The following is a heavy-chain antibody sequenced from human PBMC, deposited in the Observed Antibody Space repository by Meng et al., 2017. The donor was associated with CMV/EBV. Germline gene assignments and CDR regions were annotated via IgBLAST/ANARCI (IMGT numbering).Heavy chain of an antibody. CDR2: IKSKRVGAAI. D-gene: IGHD3-3*01. CDR3: TTDFWNGYFGH. Sequence: GGSLRLSCAGSGFTFSNACMSWVRQTPGKGLEWVGRIKSKRVGAAIEYAAPVEARFSISRDDSKNTLFLQMNSLKSEDTAVYYCTTDFWNGYFGHWGQGTLVTVSS. CDR1: GFTFSNAC. V-gene: IGHV3-15*01. J-gene: IGHJ4*02.